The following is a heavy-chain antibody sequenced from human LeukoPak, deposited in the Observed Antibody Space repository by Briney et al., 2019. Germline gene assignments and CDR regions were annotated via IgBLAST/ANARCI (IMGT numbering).Heavy chain of an antibody. CDR3: ARDHPPWQFGT. Sequence: GGSLRLSCAASGFTFSSYAMSWVRQAPGKGLEWVSAISGSGGSTYYADSVKGRFTIPRDNSKNTLYLQMNSLRAEDTAVYYCARDHPPWQFGTWGQGTLVTVSS. J-gene: IGHJ5*02. CDR1: GFTFSSYA. D-gene: IGHD3-16*01. V-gene: IGHV3-23*01. CDR2: ISGSGGST.